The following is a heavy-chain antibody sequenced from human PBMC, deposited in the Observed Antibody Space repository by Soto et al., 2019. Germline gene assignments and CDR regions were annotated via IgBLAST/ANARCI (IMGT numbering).Heavy chain of an antibody. CDR1: GGSISSSSYY. CDR2: IYYSGST. Sequence: SETLSLTCTVSGGSISSSSYYWGWIRQPPGKGLEWIGSIYYSGSTYYNPSLKSRVTISVDTSKNQFSLKLSSVTAADTAVYYCAKDSLLSSRRMDVWGQGTTVT. D-gene: IGHD1-26*01. J-gene: IGHJ6*02. CDR3: AKDSLLSSRRMDV. V-gene: IGHV4-39*07.